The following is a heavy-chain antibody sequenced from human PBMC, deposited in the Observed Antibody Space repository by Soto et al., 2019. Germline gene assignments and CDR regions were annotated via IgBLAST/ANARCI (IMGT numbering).Heavy chain of an antibody. CDR2: IYYSGST. V-gene: IGHV4-30-4*01. CDR1: GGSISSGDYY. D-gene: IGHD5-18*01. Sequence: QVQLQESGPGLVKPSQTLSLTCTVSGGSISSGDYYWSWIRQPPGKGLEWIGYIYYSGSTYYNPSLKSRVTISVDTSKNQFSLKLSSVTAAYTAAYYGARAHGRSYGLYYCYGMDVWGQGTTVTVSS. J-gene: IGHJ6*02. CDR3: ARAHGRSYGLYYCYGMDV.